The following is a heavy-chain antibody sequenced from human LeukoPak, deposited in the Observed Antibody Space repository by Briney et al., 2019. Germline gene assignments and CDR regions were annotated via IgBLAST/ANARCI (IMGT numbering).Heavy chain of an antibody. CDR1: GGSISSYY. Sequence: SETLSLTCTVSGGSISSYYWSWIRQPPGKGLEWIGYISYSGSTNYNPSLKSRVTISVDTSKNQFSLKLSSVTAADTAVYYCARDLQDIVVVPAAHFDYWGQGTLVTVSS. J-gene: IGHJ4*02. CDR2: ISYSGST. CDR3: ARDLQDIVVVPAAHFDY. D-gene: IGHD2-2*01. V-gene: IGHV4-59*12.